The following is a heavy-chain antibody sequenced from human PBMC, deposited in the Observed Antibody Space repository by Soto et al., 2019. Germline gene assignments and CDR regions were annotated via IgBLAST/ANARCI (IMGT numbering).Heavy chain of an antibody. CDR1: GYTFPSYG. D-gene: IGHD1-1*01. CDR3: ARESGTLWPSYGMDV. CDR2: ISAYNGNT. Sequence: ASVKVSCRASGYTFPSYGISWVRQAPGQGLEWMGWISAYNGNTNYAQKLQGRVTMTADTSTSTAYMELRSLRSDDTAVYYCARESGTLWPSYGMDVWGQGTTVTVSS. J-gene: IGHJ6*02. V-gene: IGHV1-18*01.